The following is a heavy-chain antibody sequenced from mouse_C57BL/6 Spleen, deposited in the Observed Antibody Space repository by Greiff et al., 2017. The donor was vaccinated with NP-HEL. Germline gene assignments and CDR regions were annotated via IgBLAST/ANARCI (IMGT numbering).Heavy chain of an antibody. J-gene: IGHJ2*01. CDR3: AIIYYDYDDYFDY. D-gene: IGHD2-4*01. CDR2: INPSSGYT. CDR1: GYTFTSYW. Sequence: VQLQQSGAELAKPGASVKLSCKASGYTFTSYWMHWVKQRPGQGLEWIGYINPSSGYTKYNQKFKDKATLTADKSPSTAYMQLSSLTYEDSAVYYCAIIYYDYDDYFDYWGQGTTLTVSS. V-gene: IGHV1-7*01.